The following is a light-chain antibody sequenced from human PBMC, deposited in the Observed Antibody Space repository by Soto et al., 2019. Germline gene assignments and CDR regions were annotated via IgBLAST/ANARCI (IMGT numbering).Light chain of an antibody. CDR2: KVS. J-gene: IGLJ1*01. CDR3: SSYAGSNKNV. CDR1: SSDVGGYNY. Sequence: QSVLTQPPSASGFPVQSGSLSCTGTSSDVGGYNYVSWYQQHPGKAPKLMIYKVSKRPSGVPDRFSGSKSGNTASLTVSGLQAEDEADYYCSSYAGSNKNVFGTGTKVTVL. V-gene: IGLV2-8*01.